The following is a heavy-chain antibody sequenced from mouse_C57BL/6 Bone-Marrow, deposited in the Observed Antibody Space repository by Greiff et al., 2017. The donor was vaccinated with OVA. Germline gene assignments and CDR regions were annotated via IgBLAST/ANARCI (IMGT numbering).Heavy chain of an antibody. CDR1: GFNIKDDY. D-gene: IGHD1-1*01. CDR2: IDPENGDT. Sequence: EVQLQQSGAELVRPGASVKLSCTASGFNIKDDYMHWVKQRPEQGLEWIGWIDPENGDTEYASKFQGKATITADTSSNTAYLQLSSLTSEDTAVYYCTSGGSSYGFAYWGQGTLVTVSA. CDR3: TSGGSSYGFAY. V-gene: IGHV14-4*01. J-gene: IGHJ3*01.